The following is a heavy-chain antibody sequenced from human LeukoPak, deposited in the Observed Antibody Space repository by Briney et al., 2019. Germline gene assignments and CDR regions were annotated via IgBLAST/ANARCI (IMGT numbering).Heavy chain of an antibody. CDR2: IPTSGDT. V-gene: IGHV4-61*02. D-gene: IGHD1-1*01. J-gene: IGHJ4*02. CDR3: VRDWNGDYFDY. Sequence: SQTLSLTCTVSGDSIGSGRYYWTWLRQPAGKALEWIGRIPTSGDTNYSPSLKSRVTISRDTPKNQFSLRLPSVAAADTAVYYCVRDWNGDYFDYWGQGTLDSVSS. CDR1: GDSIGSGRYY.